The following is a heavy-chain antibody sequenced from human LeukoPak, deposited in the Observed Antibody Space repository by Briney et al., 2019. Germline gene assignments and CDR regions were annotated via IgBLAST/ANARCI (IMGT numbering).Heavy chain of an antibody. Sequence: GGSLRLSCAVSGFTFSRYWLGWVRQAPGKGLEWVSVIYSGGATYYADSVRGRFTISRDNSKNMVSLQMTSLGAEDTAVYYCARGRFSGPDDYWGQGTLVTVSS. CDR2: IYSGGAT. CDR3: ARGRFSGPDDY. V-gene: IGHV3-53*01. CDR1: GFTFSRYW. D-gene: IGHD6-19*01. J-gene: IGHJ4*02.